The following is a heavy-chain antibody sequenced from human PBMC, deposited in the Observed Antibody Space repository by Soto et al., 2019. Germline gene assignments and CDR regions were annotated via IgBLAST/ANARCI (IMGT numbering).Heavy chain of an antibody. J-gene: IGHJ4*02. Sequence: GGSLRLSCAASGFTFNNYGMHWVRQAPGKGLEWVVVISFDGRNSYYLDSVKGRFTISRDNSKNTLYLDMTSLRPEDTAIYYCVKQTGSRSYYNAGSGGHFDSWGQGILVTSPQ. V-gene: IGHV3-30*18. CDR1: GFTFNNYG. CDR2: ISFDGRNS. D-gene: IGHD3-10*01. CDR3: VKQTGSRSYYNAGSGGHFDS.